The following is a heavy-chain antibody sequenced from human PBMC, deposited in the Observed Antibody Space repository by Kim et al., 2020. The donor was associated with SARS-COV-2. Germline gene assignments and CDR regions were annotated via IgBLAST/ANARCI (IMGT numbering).Heavy chain of an antibody. D-gene: IGHD2-2*02. CDR1: GGSFSGYF. CDR2: INHYHSGST. J-gene: IGHJ6*02. V-gene: IGHV4-34*01. Sequence: SETLSLTCAVSGGSFSGYFWSWIRQPPGKGLEWIGEINHYHSGSTKYHASLKRRVTISVDTSKNQFSLKLSSVTAADTALYYCARGRAGVVPSPILGIGPHYDYYAIDVWGQGTTVTVSS. CDR3: ARGRAGVVPSPILGIGPHYDYYAIDV.